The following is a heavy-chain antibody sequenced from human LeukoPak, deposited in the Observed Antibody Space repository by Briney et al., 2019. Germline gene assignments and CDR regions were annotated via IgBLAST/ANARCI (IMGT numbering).Heavy chain of an antibody. D-gene: IGHD3-22*01. CDR2: ISYDGSNK. V-gene: IGHV3-30*18. J-gene: IGHJ3*02. CDR1: GFTFGSYG. Sequence: GGSLRLSCAASGFTFGSYGMHWVRQAPGKGLEWEAVISYDGSNKYYADSVKGRFTISRDNPKNTLYLQMNSLRAEDTAVYYSAKGFNYYDSSGYYRERRSDAFDIWGQGTMVTVSS. CDR3: AKGFNYYDSSGYYRERRSDAFDI.